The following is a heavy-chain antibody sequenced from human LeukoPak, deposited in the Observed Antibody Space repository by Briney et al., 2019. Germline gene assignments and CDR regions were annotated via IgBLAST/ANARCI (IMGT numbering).Heavy chain of an antibody. CDR3: ARMTSYGSGFDP. CDR2: SDWDDDK. CDR1: GFSLSTTGMR. D-gene: IGHD3-10*01. J-gene: IGHJ5*02. V-gene: IGHV2-70*04. Sequence: SGPALVKPTQTLTPTCTFSGFSLSTTGMRVSWIRQPPGKALEWLARSDWDDDKFYSTSLKTRLTISKDTSKNQVVLTMTNMDPVDTATYYCARMTSYGSGFDPWGKGTLVTVSS.